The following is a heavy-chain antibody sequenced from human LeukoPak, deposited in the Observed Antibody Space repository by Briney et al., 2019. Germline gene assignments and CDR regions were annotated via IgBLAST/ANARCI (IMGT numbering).Heavy chain of an antibody. CDR1: GYTFTGYY. CDR2: INPNSGGT. D-gene: IGHD2-2*01. Sequence: GASVKVSCKASGYTFTGYYMHWVRQAPGQGLEWMGWINPNSGGTNYAQKFQGRVTMTRDTSISTAYMELSRLRSDDTAVYYCARLYCSSTSCFFDYWGQGTLVTVSS. V-gene: IGHV1-2*02. J-gene: IGHJ4*02. CDR3: ARLYCSSTSCFFDY.